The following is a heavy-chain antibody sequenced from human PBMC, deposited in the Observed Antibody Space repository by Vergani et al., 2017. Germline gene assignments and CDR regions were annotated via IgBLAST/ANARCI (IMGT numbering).Heavy chain of an antibody. Sequence: QVQLQESGPGLVKPSQTLSLTCTVSGGSFSTGGQSWTWLRQSAGKGLEWIGRIYTSGATNYNPPLRSRAIMLVDASKEQFSLELASMTAADTAVYYCARGGWENDKDALDCWGQGTKVTVTS. D-gene: IGHD1-1*01. CDR2: IYTSGAT. V-gene: IGHV4-61*02. CDR1: GGSFSTGGQS. CDR3: ARGGWENDKDALDC. J-gene: IGHJ3*01.